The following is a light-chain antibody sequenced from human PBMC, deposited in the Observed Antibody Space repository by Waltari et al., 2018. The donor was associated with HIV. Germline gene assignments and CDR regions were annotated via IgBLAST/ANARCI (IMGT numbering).Light chain of an antibody. CDR3: SSYTSSSTPYV. Sequence: QSALTQPASVSGSPGQSITVSCTGTSRDVGGDNFGPWYQQHPGKTPKVIIYEVYHRPSGVSHRFSGSKSGNTASLTITGLQAEDEADYYCSSYTSSSTPYVFGTGTKVTVL. CDR2: EVY. V-gene: IGLV2-14*01. J-gene: IGLJ1*01. CDR1: SRDVGGDNF.